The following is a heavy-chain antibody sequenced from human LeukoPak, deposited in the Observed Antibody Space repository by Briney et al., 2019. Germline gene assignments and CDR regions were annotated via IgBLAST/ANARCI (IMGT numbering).Heavy chain of an antibody. V-gene: IGHV4-59*01. Sequence: SETLSLTCTVSGGSISTYYWSWIRQLPGKGLERIGYIYYSGNTNYNPSLKSRVTISVDTSKNQFSLKLSSVTAADTAVYYCASSVEGYYYYYIDVWGRGATVTISS. J-gene: IGHJ6*03. D-gene: IGHD3-3*01. CDR2: IYYSGNT. CDR3: ASSVEGYYYYYIDV. CDR1: GGSISTYY.